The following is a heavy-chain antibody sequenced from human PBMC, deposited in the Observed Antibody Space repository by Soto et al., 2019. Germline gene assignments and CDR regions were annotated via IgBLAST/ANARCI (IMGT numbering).Heavy chain of an antibody. V-gene: IGHV5-51*01. J-gene: IGHJ6*02. CDR1: GYSFTSYW. CDR3: ARTSAAGKYYYGMDV. D-gene: IGHD6-13*01. CDR2: IYPGDSDT. Sequence: GESLKISCKGSGYSFTSYWIGWVRQMPGKGLEWMGIIYPGDSDTRYSPSFQGQVTISADKSISTAYLQWSSLKASATAMYYCARTSAAGKYYYGMDVWGQGTTVTVSS.